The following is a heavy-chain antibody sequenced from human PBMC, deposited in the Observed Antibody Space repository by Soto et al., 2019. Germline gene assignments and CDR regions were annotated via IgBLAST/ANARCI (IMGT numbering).Heavy chain of an antibody. J-gene: IGHJ6*02. CDR3: LGFEGAV. D-gene: IGHD1-26*01. V-gene: IGHV3-30*03. Sequence: QVQLVESGGGVVQPGRSLRLSCAASGFTFSSYGMHWVRQAPGKGLEWVAVISYDGSNKYYADSVKGRFTISRDNSKNSLYLQRISLRAEDTVVYYSLGFEGAVWGQGTTVTVSS. CDR1: GFTFSSYG. CDR2: ISYDGSNK.